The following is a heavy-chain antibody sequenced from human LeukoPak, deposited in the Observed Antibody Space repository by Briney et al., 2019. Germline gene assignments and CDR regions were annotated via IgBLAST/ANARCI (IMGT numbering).Heavy chain of an antibody. CDR2: IIPILGIA. Sequence: ASVKVSCKASGGTFSSYAISWVRQAPGQGLEWMGRIIPILGIANYAQKFQGRVTITADESTSTAYMELSSLRSEDTAVYYCAGDSRTGMDVWGKGTTVTVSS. V-gene: IGHV1-69*04. CDR1: GGTFSSYA. CDR3: AGDSRTGMDV. D-gene: IGHD7-27*01. J-gene: IGHJ6*04.